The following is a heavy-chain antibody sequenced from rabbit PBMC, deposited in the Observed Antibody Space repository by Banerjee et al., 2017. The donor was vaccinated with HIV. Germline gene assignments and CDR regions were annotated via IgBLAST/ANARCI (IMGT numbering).Heavy chain of an antibody. J-gene: IGHJ6*01. CDR1: GFSFSSSYW. V-gene: IGHV1S45*01. D-gene: IGHD5-1*01. CDR2: IYTGSSGST. Sequence: QEQLEESGGDLVKPEGSLTLTCTASGFSFSSSYWICWVRQAPGKGLEWIGCIYTGSSGSTYYASWAKGRFTISKTSSTTVTLQMTSLTAADAATYFCARNIYGSWSAYNLWGPGTLVTVS. CDR3: ARNIYGSWSAYNL.